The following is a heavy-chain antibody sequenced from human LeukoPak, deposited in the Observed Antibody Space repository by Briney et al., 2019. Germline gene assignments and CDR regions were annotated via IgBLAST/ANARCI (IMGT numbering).Heavy chain of an antibody. CDR1: GGSITSGNYY. Sequence: KTSETLSLTCTVSGGSITSGNYYWSWLQQPAGKGLEWIGRIHSSGNTNYNPSLKSRVTISVDTSKNQFSLHLTSVTAADTAIYYCARLSTGSLHYFDSWGQGTLVTASS. D-gene: IGHD1-1*01. J-gene: IGHJ4*02. CDR2: IHSSGNT. CDR3: ARLSTGSLHYFDS. V-gene: IGHV4-61*02.